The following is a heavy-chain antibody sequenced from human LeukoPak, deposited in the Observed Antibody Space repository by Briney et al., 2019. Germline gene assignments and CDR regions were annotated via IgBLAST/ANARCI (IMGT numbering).Heavy chain of an antibody. J-gene: IGHJ4*02. CDR2: IIPIFGTA. Sequence: SVKVSCKASGGTFSSYAISWVRQAPGQGLEWMGGIIPIFGTANYAQKLQGRVTITADESTSTAYMELSSLRSEDTAVYYCARAPGYSSSWYLFSDQNKYYFDYWGQGTLVTVSS. CDR3: ARAPGYSSSWYLFSDQNKYYFDY. D-gene: IGHD6-13*01. CDR1: GGTFSSYA. V-gene: IGHV1-69*13.